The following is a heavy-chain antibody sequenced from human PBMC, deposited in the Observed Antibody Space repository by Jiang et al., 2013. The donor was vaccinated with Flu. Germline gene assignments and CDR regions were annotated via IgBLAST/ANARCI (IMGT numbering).Heavy chain of an antibody. V-gene: IGHV4-38-2*02. Sequence: PSETLSLTCAVSNYSISSGYYWGWIRQPPREGAWSGLGVPIIVGPLFTNPSFKSRVTISVDTSKNQFSLKLTSVTAADTAVYFCARDRSMYYFDSGGSNYFDPWGQGTLVTVSS. CDR1: NYSISSGYY. CDR3: ARDRSMYYFDSGGSNYFDP. D-gene: IGHD3-22*01. J-gene: IGHJ5*02. CDR2: PIIVGPL.